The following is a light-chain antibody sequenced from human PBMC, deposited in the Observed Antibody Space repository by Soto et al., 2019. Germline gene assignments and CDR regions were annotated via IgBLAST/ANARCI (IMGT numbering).Light chain of an antibody. CDR2: GAS. Sequence: EIVMTQSPATLSVSPGERATLSCRASQSVSRNLAWYQQKPGQAPRLLIYGASTRATGIPARFSGSGSGTEFTLTISSLQSEDFAVYYCQQYNNWPPRAWTFGQGTKVEIK. V-gene: IGKV3-15*01. J-gene: IGKJ1*01. CDR3: QQYNNWPPRAWT. CDR1: QSVSRN.